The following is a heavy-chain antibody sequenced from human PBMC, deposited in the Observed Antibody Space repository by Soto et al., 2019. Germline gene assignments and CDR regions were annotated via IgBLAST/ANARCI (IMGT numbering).Heavy chain of an antibody. Sequence: ASVKVSCKVSGYTLTELSMHWVRQAPGKGLEWMGGFDPEDGETIYAQKFQGRVTMTEDTSTDTAYMELSSLRSEDTAVYYCAAYSSSSSRVDYWGQGTLVTVSS. CDR1: GYTLTELS. CDR2: FDPEDGET. D-gene: IGHD6-6*01. J-gene: IGHJ4*02. V-gene: IGHV1-24*01. CDR3: AAYSSSSSRVDY.